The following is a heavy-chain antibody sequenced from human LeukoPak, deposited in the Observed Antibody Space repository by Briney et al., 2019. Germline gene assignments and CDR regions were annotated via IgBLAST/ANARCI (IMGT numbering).Heavy chain of an antibody. J-gene: IGHJ4*02. D-gene: IGHD3-10*01. V-gene: IGHV3-7*03. Sequence: GGSLRLSCAASGFTFSSYWMSWVRQAPGKGLEWVANIKQDGSEKYYVDSVKGRFTISRDNAKNSLYLQMNSLRAKDTAVYYCAKKGFGELSTIYYFDYWGQGTLVTVSS. CDR3: AKKGFGELSTIYYFDY. CDR2: IKQDGSEK. CDR1: GFTFSSYW.